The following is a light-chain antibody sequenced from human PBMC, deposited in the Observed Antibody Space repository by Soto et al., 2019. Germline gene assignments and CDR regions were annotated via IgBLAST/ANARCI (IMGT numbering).Light chain of an antibody. Sequence: QAVVTQPPSVSGAPGQRVTISCTGSSSNIGAGYDVHWYQQLPGTAPKLLIYGNSNRPSGVPDRFSGSKSGTSASLAITGLQAEDEADYYCQSYDSSLSVVFGGETKLTVL. J-gene: IGLJ2*01. V-gene: IGLV1-40*01. CDR1: SSNIGAGYD. CDR2: GNS. CDR3: QSYDSSLSVV.